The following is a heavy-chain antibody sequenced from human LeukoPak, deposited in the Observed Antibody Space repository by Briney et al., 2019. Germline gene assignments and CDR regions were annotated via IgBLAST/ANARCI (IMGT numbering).Heavy chain of an antibody. CDR2: ISSSSSYI. V-gene: IGHV3-21*06. CDR1: GFTFSSYT. CDR3: ARDTYDILTGYYKWAFDI. D-gene: IGHD3-9*01. Sequence: GGSLKLSCAASGFTFSSYTMNWVRQAPGKGLEWVSSISSSSSYIYYADSVKGRFTISRDNAKNSLYLQMNSLRAEDTAVYYCARDTYDILTGYYKWAFDIWGQGTMVTVSS. J-gene: IGHJ3*02.